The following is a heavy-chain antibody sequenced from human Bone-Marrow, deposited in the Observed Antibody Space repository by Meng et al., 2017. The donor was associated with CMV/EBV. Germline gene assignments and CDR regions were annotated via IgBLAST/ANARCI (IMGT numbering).Heavy chain of an antibody. V-gene: IGHV4-39*01. Sequence: CAVSGGSISSSGDYWGWVRQPPGKVLEWIGSIYYSGSTYYNPSLTSRVTISTDTSKNQFSLKLSSVTAADTAVYYCARHAHSHHYEYWGQGTLVTVSS. J-gene: IGHJ4*02. CDR3: ARHAHSHHYEY. CDR2: IYYSGST. D-gene: IGHD5-18*01. CDR1: GGSISSSGDY.